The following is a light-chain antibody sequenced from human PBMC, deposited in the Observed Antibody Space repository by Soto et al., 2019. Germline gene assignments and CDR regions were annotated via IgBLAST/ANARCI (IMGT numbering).Light chain of an antibody. J-gene: IGKJ5*01. V-gene: IGKV3-11*01. Sequence: ETVLTQSPATLSLSPGERATLSCRASESVRSYLAWYQQRPGQAPRLLIYDASKRATGIPARFSGGGSGTEFTLTISSLQSEDFAEYHCQQRSDWITFGQGTRLEIK. CDR3: QQRSDWIT. CDR1: ESVRSY. CDR2: DAS.